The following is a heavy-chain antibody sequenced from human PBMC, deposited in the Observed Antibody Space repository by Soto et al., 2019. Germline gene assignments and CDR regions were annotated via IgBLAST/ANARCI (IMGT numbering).Heavy chain of an antibody. CDR3: AKDSAMIVVVRAFQH. CDR1: GFTFSSYC. V-gene: IGHV3-30*18. Sequence: QVQVVESGGGVVQPGRSLRLSCAASGFTFSSYCMHWFRQAPGKGLEWVAVISYDGSNKYYADSVKGRFTISRDNSKNTLYLQMNSLRAEDTAVYYCAKDSAMIVVVRAFQHWGQGTLVTVSS. D-gene: IGHD3-22*01. CDR2: ISYDGSNK. J-gene: IGHJ1*01.